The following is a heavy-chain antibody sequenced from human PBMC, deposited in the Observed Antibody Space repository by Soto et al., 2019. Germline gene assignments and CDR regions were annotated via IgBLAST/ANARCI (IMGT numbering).Heavy chain of an antibody. Sequence: ASVKVSCKASGYTFTSYDINWVRQATGQGLEWMGRMNPNSGNTGYAQKFQGRVTMTRNTSISTAYMELSSLRSEDTAVYYCARGNCSGGSCYYYYYYYMDVWGKGTTVTVSS. J-gene: IGHJ6*03. D-gene: IGHD2-15*01. CDR3: ARGNCSGGSCYYYYYYYMDV. V-gene: IGHV1-8*01. CDR2: MNPNSGNT. CDR1: GYTFTSYD.